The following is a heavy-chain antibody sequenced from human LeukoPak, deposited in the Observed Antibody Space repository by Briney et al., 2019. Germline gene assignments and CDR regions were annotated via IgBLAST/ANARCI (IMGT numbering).Heavy chain of an antibody. CDR3: AKHYMGSSYNHGLDC. V-gene: IGHV6-1*01. CDR1: GDSVSSNSAA. Sequence: SQTLSLTCALSGDSVSSNSAAWNWVRQSPSRGLEWLGRTYYRSKWYNDYAVSVKSRITINPDTSKNQFSLQLNSVTPEDTAVYYCAKHYMGSSYNHGLDCWGQGTLVTVSS. CDR2: TYYRSKWYN. D-gene: IGHD3-10*01. J-gene: IGHJ4*02.